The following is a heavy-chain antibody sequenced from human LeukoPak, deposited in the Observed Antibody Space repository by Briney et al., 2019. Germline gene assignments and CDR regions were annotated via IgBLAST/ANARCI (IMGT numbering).Heavy chain of an antibody. CDR3: ASRAGYSSSWSAFDY. Sequence: TGGSLRLSCAASGFTFSSYWMSWVRQAPGKGLEWVANIRQDGSEKYYVDSVKGRFTISRDNAKNSLYLQMNSLRAEDTAVYYCASRAGYSSSWSAFDYWGQGTLVTVSS. V-gene: IGHV3-7*05. D-gene: IGHD6-13*01. CDR1: GFTFSSYW. J-gene: IGHJ4*02. CDR2: IRQDGSEK.